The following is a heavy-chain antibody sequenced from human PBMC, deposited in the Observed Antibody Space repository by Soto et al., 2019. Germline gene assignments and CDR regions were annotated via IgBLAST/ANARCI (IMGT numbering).Heavy chain of an antibody. V-gene: IGHV3-23*01. CDR1: GFTFSSSA. CDR3: ARFTVDTIVTSGWCQYVAP. Sequence: EVQLLDSGGGLVQPGGSLRLSCAASGFTFSSSAMSWVRQAPGKGLEWVSAVSGSGGTTYYADSVRGRFTISRDNSKNTLYLQVNSLRAEDTAIYFCARFTVDTIVTSGWCQYVAPGGQGTLVTVSS. J-gene: IGHJ5*02. CDR2: VSGSGGTT. D-gene: IGHD6-19*01.